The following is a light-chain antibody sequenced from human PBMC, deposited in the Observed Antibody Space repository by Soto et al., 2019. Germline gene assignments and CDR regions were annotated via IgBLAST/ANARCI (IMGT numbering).Light chain of an antibody. CDR2: GAS. V-gene: IGKV3-20*01. CDR3: QQYGSSPQS. J-gene: IGKJ1*01. CDR1: QSVSSSY. Sequence: EIVLTQSPGTLSLSPGERATLSCRASQSVSSSYLAWYQQKPGQAPRLLIYGASSRATGIPDRFSGSGSGTDFILTISRLEPEDFAVYDCQQYGSSPQSFGQGTKVEI.